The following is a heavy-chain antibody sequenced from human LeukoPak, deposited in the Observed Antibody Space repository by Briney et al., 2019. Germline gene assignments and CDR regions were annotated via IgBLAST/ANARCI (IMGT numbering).Heavy chain of an antibody. J-gene: IGHJ6*04. V-gene: IGHV3-23*01. CDR1: GFTFSSYG. D-gene: IGHD3-22*01. CDR2: ISVNGGRT. Sequence: PGGTLRLSCAASGFTFSSYGMSWVRQTPGKGLEWVSGISVNGGRTYYADSLKGRFTLSRDSSKNTLYLQMNSLRAEDTAVYYCARDLSSGYFDVWDKGTTVTVSS. CDR3: ARDLSSGYFDV.